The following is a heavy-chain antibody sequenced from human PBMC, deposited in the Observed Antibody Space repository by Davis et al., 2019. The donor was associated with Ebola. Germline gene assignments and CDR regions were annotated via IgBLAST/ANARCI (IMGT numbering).Heavy chain of an antibody. J-gene: IGHJ4*02. V-gene: IGHV3-23*01. CDR1: GFTFSSYA. D-gene: IGHD6-13*01. CDR2: ISGSGGSI. Sequence: GGSLRLSCAASGFTFSSYAMSWVRQAPGKGLEWVSAISGSGGSIYYADSVKGRFTISRDNSKNTLYLQMNSLRAEDTAVYYCATSPGIAAAGTSRPALGHDYWGQGTLVTVSS. CDR3: ATSPGIAAAGTSRPALGHDY.